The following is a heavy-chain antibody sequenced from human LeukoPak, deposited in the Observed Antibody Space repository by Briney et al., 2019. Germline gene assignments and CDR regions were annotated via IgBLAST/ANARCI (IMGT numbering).Heavy chain of an antibody. CDR1: GFTFSSYS. J-gene: IGHJ5*02. Sequence: GGSLRLSCAASGFTFSSYSMNWVRQAPGKGLEWVSSISSSSSYIYYADSVKGRFTISRDNAKNSLYLQMNSLRAEDTAVYYCARGLYGDYVPNWFDPWGQGTLVTVSS. CDR2: ISSSSSYI. V-gene: IGHV3-21*01. D-gene: IGHD4-17*01. CDR3: ARGLYGDYVPNWFDP.